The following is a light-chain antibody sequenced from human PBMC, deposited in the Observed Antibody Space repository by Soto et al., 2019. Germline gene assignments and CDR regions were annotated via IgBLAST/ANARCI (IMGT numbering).Light chain of an antibody. J-gene: IGKJ1*01. Sequence: DIHMTQSPSTFSASAGDRVTITCRASQSISSWLAWYQQKPGKAPKLLIYDASTLQTGVPSRFSGSGSGTDFTLTISYLQSEDFGTYYCQQLYNYPRTFGQGTKVDIK. CDR3: QQLYNYPRT. CDR1: QSISSW. V-gene: IGKV1-5*01. CDR2: DAS.